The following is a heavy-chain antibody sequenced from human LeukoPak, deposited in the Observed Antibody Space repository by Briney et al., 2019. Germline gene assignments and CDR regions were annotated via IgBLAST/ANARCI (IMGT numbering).Heavy chain of an antibody. V-gene: IGHV4-59*01. D-gene: IGHD1-26*01. J-gene: IGHJ4*02. Sequence: SETLSLTCTVSGGSISSYYWSWIRQPPGKGLEWIGYIYYSGSTSYNPSLKSRVTISVDTSKNQFSLKLSSVTAADTAVYYCARAAYSGSFIDYWGQGTLVTVSS. CDR1: GGSISSYY. CDR3: ARAAYSGSFIDY. CDR2: IYYSGST.